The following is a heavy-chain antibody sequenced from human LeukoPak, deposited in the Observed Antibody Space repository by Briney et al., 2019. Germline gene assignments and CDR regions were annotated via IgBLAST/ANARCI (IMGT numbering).Heavy chain of an antibody. D-gene: IGHD3-22*01. CDR1: GFTFSSYG. J-gene: IGHJ4*02. V-gene: IGHV3-30*18. CDR3: AKDRSYYDSSGSPAFDY. CDR2: ISYDGSNK. Sequence: GGSLRLPCAASGFTFSSYGMHWVRQAPGKGLEGVAVISYDGSNKYYADSVKGRFTISRDNSKKTLDLQMNSLRAEDTAVYYCAKDRSYYDSSGSPAFDYWGQGTLVTVSS.